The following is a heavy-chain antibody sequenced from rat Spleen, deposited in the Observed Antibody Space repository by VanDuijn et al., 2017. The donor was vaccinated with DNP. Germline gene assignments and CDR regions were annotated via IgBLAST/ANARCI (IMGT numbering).Heavy chain of an antibody. D-gene: IGHD4-2*01. V-gene: IGHV5S10*01. CDR3: ATHDWDY. Sequence: EVQLVESGGGLVQPGRSLKLSCAASGFSFSDSNMAWVRQAPKKGLEWVATIIYDGSGTYYGDSVKGRFTISRDNAKNTLYLQMNSLRSEDTATYYCATHDWDYWGQGVMVTVSS. J-gene: IGHJ2*01. CDR2: IIYDGSGT. CDR1: GFSFSDSN.